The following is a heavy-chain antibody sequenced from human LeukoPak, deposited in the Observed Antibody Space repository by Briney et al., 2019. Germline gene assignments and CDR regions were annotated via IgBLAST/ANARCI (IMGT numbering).Heavy chain of an antibody. J-gene: IGHJ4*02. V-gene: IGHV4-34*01. Sequence: SETLSLTCAVYGGSFSGYHWNWIRQPPGKGLEWIGEINHGGSTNYNPSLKSRVTISVDTSKNQFSLKLSSVTAADTAVYYCARDLIGSRSSYSSGAWDYWGQGTLVTVSS. CDR1: GGSFSGYH. CDR2: INHGGST. D-gene: IGHD3-22*01. CDR3: ARDLIGSRSSYSSGAWDY.